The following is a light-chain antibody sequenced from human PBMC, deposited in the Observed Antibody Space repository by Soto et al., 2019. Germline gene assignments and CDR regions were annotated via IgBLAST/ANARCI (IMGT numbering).Light chain of an antibody. CDR1: QSVSNK. V-gene: IGKV3-20*01. Sequence: EIVMTQSPATMSVSPGEAVTLSCRASQSVSNKVVWYQQKPGQAPRLLVYGASNRATGIPDRFSGSGSGTDFTLTISRLEPEDFAVYYCQQYGSSGTFGQGTKVDNK. J-gene: IGKJ1*01. CDR3: QQYGSSGT. CDR2: GAS.